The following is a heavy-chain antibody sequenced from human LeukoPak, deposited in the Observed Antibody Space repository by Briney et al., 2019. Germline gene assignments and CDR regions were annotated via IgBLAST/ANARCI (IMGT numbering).Heavy chain of an antibody. CDR3: ARSWAAAIRYNYGMDV. V-gene: IGHV4-59*12. CDR1: GGSISSYY. CDR2: IYNSGST. J-gene: IGHJ6*02. D-gene: IGHD2-2*01. Sequence: SETLSLTCAVSGGSISSYYWSWIRQPPGKGLEWIGYIYNSGSTNYNPSLKSRVTISADTSKNQFSLKLSSVTAADTAVYYCARSWAAAIRYNYGMDVWGQGTTVTVSS.